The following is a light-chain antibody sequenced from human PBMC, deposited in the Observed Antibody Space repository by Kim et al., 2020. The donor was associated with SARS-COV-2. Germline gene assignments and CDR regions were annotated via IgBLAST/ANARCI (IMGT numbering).Light chain of an antibody. CDR1: KLGDKY. V-gene: IGLV3-1*01. Sequence: SVSPGQTASITCSGDKLGDKYACWYQQKPGQSPVLVIYQDSKRPSGIPERFSGSNSGNTATQTISGTQAMDEADYYCQAWDSSTWVFGGGTQLTVL. CDR2: QDS. CDR3: QAWDSSTWV. J-gene: IGLJ3*02.